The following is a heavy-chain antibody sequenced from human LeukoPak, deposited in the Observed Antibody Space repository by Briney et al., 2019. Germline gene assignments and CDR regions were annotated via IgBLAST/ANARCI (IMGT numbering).Heavy chain of an antibody. Sequence: GGSLRLSCAASGFTFSDYSMNWVRQAPGKGLEWISYIGISSGNTKYADSVKGRFTISGDSAKSSLYLQMNSLRVEDTAVYYCARDHNYAFDNRGQGTLVTVSS. V-gene: IGHV3-48*04. D-gene: IGHD1-1*01. J-gene: IGHJ4*02. CDR2: IGISSGNT. CDR1: GFTFSDYS. CDR3: ARDHNYAFDN.